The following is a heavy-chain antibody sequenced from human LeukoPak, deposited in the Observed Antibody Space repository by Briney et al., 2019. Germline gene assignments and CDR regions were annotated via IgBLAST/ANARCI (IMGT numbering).Heavy chain of an antibody. D-gene: IGHD5-24*01. CDR1: GFTFSSSA. J-gene: IGHJ4*02. V-gene: IGHV3-74*01. CDR2: INTDGSII. CDR3: ARDRDGLT. Sequence: GGSLRLSCATSGFTFSSSAMDWVRQAPGKGLVWLSRINTDGSIITYADSVKGRFTVSRDNAKNTLYLQMSSLGAEDTAVYYCARDRDGLTWGQGTLVTVSS.